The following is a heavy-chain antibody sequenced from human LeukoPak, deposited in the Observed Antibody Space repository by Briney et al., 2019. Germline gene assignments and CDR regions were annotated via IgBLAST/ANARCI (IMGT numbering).Heavy chain of an antibody. CDR2: ISPSGDST. CDR3: AKDKSGGWELLRDHDAFDI. Sequence: GGSLRLSCAASGFTFSSYSMSWVRQAPGEGLEWVSAISPSGDSTSYPDSVKGRFTISGDNSKNTLYLQMNSLRAEDTALYYCAKDKSGGWELLRDHDAFDIWGQGTMVTVSS. V-gene: IGHV3-23*01. D-gene: IGHD1-26*01. J-gene: IGHJ3*02. CDR1: GFTFSSYS.